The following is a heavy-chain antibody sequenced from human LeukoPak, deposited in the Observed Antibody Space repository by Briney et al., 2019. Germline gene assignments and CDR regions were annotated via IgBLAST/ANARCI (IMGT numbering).Heavy chain of an antibody. Sequence: GGSLRLSCAASGFTVSSNYMSWVRQAPGKGLEWVSVIYSGGSTYYADSVKGRFTISRDNSKNTLYLQMNSLRAGDTAVYYCAREAMYYDILTGYYGEGYWGQGTLVTVSS. CDR2: IYSGGST. CDR1: GFTVSSNY. J-gene: IGHJ4*02. CDR3: AREAMYYDILTGYYGEGY. D-gene: IGHD3-9*01. V-gene: IGHV3-53*01.